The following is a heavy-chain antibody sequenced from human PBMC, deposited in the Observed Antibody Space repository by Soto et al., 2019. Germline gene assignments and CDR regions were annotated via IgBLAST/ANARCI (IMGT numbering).Heavy chain of an antibody. J-gene: IGHJ4*01. D-gene: IGHD2-21*01. CDR1: GYTFTTYG. CDR3: GREYCDDRRCYVVYY. V-gene: IGHV1-18*03. CDR2: ISTLNGNT. Sequence: ASVKVSCKASGYTFTTYGISWVRQAPGQGLEWMGWISTLNGNTKLAQKFQARVTMATDKSTTTAYMELRSLGSDDMAVYYCGREYCDDRRCYVVYYLAQGTQVTVSS.